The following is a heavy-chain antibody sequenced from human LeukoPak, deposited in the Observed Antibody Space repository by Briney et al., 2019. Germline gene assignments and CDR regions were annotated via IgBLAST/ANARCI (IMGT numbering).Heavy chain of an antibody. CDR3: AQSILLWFGELQTGWFDP. CDR2: IYYSGST. Sequence: SETLSLTCTVSGGSISSSSYYWGWIRQPPGKGLEWIGSIYYSGSTYYNPSLKSRVTISVDTSKNQFSLKLSSVTAADTAVYYCAQSILLWFGELQTGWFDPWGQGTLVTVSS. CDR1: GGSISSSSYY. D-gene: IGHD3-10*01. J-gene: IGHJ5*02. V-gene: IGHV4-39*01.